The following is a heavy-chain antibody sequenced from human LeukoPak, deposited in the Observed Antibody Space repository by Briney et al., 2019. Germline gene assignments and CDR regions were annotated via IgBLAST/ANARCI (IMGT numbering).Heavy chain of an antibody. D-gene: IGHD3-9*01. CDR1: GGSISSDNYY. CDR2: IYTSGST. Sequence: SETLSLTCTVSGGSISSDNYYWSWIRQPAGKGLEWIGRIYTSGSTNYNPSLKSRVTISLDTSKNQFSLKLSSVTAADTAVYYCARGALRYFDWLKRDYYYMDVWGKGTTVTISS. J-gene: IGHJ6*03. V-gene: IGHV4-61*02. CDR3: ARGALRYFDWLKRDYYYMDV.